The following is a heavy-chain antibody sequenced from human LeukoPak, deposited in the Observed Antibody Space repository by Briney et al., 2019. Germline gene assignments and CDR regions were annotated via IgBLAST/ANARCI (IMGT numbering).Heavy chain of an antibody. Sequence: PGGSLRLSCAASGFTFSSHDMHWVREAPGKGLEWVAVIWYDGSNKYHADSVKGRFTISRDNPKNTLYLQMNSLRAEDTAVYYCARDRDYYFDYWGQGTLVTVSS. J-gene: IGHJ4*02. D-gene: IGHD3-10*01. CDR2: IWYDGSNK. CDR1: GFTFSSHD. CDR3: ARDRDYYFDY. V-gene: IGHV3-33*01.